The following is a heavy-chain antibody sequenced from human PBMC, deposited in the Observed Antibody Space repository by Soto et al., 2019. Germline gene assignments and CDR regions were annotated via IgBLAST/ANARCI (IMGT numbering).Heavy chain of an antibody. V-gene: IGHV4-4*07. CDR3: ARVRIAARTGAYGMDV. D-gene: IGHD6-6*01. CDR1: GGSISSYY. CDR2: IYTSGST. J-gene: IGHJ6*02. Sequence: ETLSLTCTVSGGSISSYYWSWIRQPAGKGLEWIGRIYTSGSTNYNPSLKSRVTMSVDTSKNQFSLKLSSVTAADTAVYYCARVRIAARTGAYGMDVWGQGTTVTVSS.